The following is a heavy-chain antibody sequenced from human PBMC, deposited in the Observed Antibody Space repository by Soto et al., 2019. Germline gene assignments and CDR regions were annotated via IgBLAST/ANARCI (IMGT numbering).Heavy chain of an antibody. CDR1: GYSFTSYW. D-gene: IGHD6-6*01. V-gene: IGHV5-51*01. CDR2: IYPGDSDT. CDR3: ARRRWARTWTWDAFDI. J-gene: IGHJ3*02. Sequence: GESLKISCKGSGYSFTSYWIGWVRQMPGKGLEWMGIIYPGDSDTRYSPSFQGQVTISADKSISTAYLQWSSLKASDTAMYYYARRRWARTWTWDAFDIWGQGKRVTVSS.